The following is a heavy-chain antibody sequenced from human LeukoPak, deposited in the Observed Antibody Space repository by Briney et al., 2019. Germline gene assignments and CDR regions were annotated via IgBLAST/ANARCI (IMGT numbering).Heavy chain of an antibody. D-gene: IGHD3-16*01. Sequence: GASVKASCKASGYTFTGYYMHWVRQAPGQGLEWMGWINPNSGGTNYAQKFQGRVTMTRDASISTAYMELSRLRSDDTAVYYCARWGPRRANAFDIWGQGTMVTVSS. CDR1: GYTFTGYY. CDR3: ARWGPRRANAFDI. V-gene: IGHV1-2*02. J-gene: IGHJ3*02. CDR2: INPNSGGT.